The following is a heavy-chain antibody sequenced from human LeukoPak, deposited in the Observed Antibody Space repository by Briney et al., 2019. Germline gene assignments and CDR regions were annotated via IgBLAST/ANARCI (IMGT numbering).Heavy chain of an antibody. J-gene: IGHJ5*02. V-gene: IGHV3-64*04. Sequence: GGSLRLYCSASGFTFSSYAMHWVRQAPGKGLEYVSAISSNGGSTYYADSVKGRFTISRDNSKNTLYLKMNSLRAEDTAVYYCARDSLNTSSGWFDPWGQGTLVTVSS. CDR1: GFTFSSYA. D-gene: IGHD6-19*01. CDR2: ISSNGGST. CDR3: ARDSLNTSSGWFDP.